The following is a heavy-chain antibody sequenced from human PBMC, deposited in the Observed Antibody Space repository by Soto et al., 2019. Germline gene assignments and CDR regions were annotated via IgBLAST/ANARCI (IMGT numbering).Heavy chain of an antibody. Sequence: QITLNESGPTQVKPRQTLTLTCTLSGFSLTTSGVGVVWIRQSPGKAPARLALIYWDEDKRYSPSLKSRLTITTDTSNKQVVLSMDGLDPADTAKYYCAHRVLRTVFGLIPMAAIYFDFRGQGTRGTISS. J-gene: IGHJ4*02. CDR3: AHRVLRTVFGLIPMAAIYFDF. CDR1: GFSLTTSGVG. V-gene: IGHV2-5*02. CDR2: IYWDEDK. D-gene: IGHD3-16*01.